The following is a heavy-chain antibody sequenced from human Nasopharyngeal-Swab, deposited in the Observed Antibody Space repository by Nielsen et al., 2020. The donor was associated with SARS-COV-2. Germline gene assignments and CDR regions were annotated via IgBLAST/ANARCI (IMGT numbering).Heavy chain of an antibody. V-gene: IGHV3-30*18. CDR3: AKGGGTTGTVGLDI. J-gene: IGHJ3*02. CDR2: ISCDGSKK. CDR1: GFTFSSYG. D-gene: IGHD1-1*01. Sequence: GGSLRLSCAASGFTFSSYGMHWVRQAPGKGLEWVAVISCDGSKKYYADSVKGRFTISRDNSKNTLYLQMNSLRAEETAVYYCAKGGGTTGTVGLDIWGQGTMVTVSS.